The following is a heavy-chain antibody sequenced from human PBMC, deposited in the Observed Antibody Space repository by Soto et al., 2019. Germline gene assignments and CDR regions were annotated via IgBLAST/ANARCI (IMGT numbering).Heavy chain of an antibody. CDR2: MNPGSGDT. CDR3: ARMETFGSLNWFEP. Sequence: RASVKVSCKASGYSFTNNDVSWVRQATGQGLEWMGWMNPGSGDTGYAQKFQGRVTMTRDISIATAYMELSSLRSDDTAIYYCARMETFGSLNWFEPWGQGTRVIVS. CDR1: GYSFTNND. J-gene: IGHJ5*02. V-gene: IGHV1-8*01. D-gene: IGHD3-16*01.